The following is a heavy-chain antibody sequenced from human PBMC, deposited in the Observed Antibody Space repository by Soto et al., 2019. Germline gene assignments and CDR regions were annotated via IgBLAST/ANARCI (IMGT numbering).Heavy chain of an antibody. CDR2: ISAYNGNT. D-gene: IGHD5-12*01. Sequence: ASVKVSYKASGYTFTSYGISWVRQAPGQGLEWMGWISAYNGNTGYAQKFQGRVTMTRNTSISTAYMELSSLRSEDTAVYYCARVDEMATITAYYYGMDVWGQGTTVTVSS. CDR1: GYTFTSYG. V-gene: IGHV1-8*02. J-gene: IGHJ6*02. CDR3: ARVDEMATITAYYYGMDV.